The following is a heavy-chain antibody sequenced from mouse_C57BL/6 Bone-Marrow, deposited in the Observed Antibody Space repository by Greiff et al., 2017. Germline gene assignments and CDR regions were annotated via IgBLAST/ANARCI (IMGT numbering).Heavy chain of an antibody. J-gene: IGHJ1*03. CDR3: DCYSGSSFYWYFDV. V-gene: IGHV1-26*01. CDR1: GYTFTDYY. D-gene: IGHD1-1*01. Sequence: EVQLQQSGPELVKPGASVKISCKASGYTFTDYYMNWVKQSHGKSLEWIGDINPNNGGTSYNQKFKGKATLTVDKSSSTAYMELRSLRSEYSAVDYCDCYSGSSFYWYFDVWGTGTTVTVSS. CDR2: INPNNGGT.